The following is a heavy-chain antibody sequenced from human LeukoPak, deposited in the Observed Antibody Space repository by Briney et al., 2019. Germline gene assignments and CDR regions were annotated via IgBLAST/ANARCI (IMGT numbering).Heavy chain of an antibody. D-gene: IGHD3-10*01. V-gene: IGHV3-30*18. CDR3: AKDWAAQTTYYYGSGSTTPDY. J-gene: IGHJ4*02. CDR1: GFTFSSYG. Sequence: PGRSLRPSCAASGFTFSSYGMHWVRQAPGKGLEWVAVISYDGSNKYYADSVKGRFTISRDNSKNTLYLQMNSLRAEDTAVYYCAKDWAAQTTYYYGSGSTTPDYWGQGTLVTVSS. CDR2: ISYDGSNK.